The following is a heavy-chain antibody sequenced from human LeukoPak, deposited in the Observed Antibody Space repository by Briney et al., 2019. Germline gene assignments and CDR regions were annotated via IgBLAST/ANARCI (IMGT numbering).Heavy chain of an antibody. CDR2: IRSDGSKQ. J-gene: IGHJ4*01. V-gene: IGHV3-30*02. CDR3: AKDRPYR. D-gene: IGHD3-16*02. Sequence: GGSLTLSCTASGFRFNSNAMHWVRQAPGKGLEWVAFIRSDGSKQYYADSVKGRFAISRDGSTNTLYLHMDSLRPEDTAVYYCAKDRPYRWGHGALVIVSS. CDR1: GFRFNSNA.